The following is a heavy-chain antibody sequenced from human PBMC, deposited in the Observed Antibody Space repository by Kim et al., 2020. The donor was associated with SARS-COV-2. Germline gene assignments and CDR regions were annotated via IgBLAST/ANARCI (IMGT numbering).Heavy chain of an antibody. V-gene: IGHV4-39*01. CDR1: GGSISSSSYY. CDR3: ARTGDWPSPTADY. CDR2: IYYSGST. D-gene: IGHD2-21*02. J-gene: IGHJ4*02. Sequence: SETLSLTCTVSGGSISSSSYYWGWIRQPPGKGLEWIGSIYYSGSTYYNPSLKSRVTISVDTSKNQFSLKLSSVTAADTAVYYCARTGDWPSPTADYWGQGTLVTVSS.